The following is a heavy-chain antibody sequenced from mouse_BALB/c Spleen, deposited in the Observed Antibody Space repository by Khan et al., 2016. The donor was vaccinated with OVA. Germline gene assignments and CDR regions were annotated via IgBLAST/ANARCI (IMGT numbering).Heavy chain of an antibody. D-gene: IGHD2-4*01. J-gene: IGHJ3*01. CDR3: TRGDYDGWSWFAY. V-gene: IGHV5-9-1*01. CDR1: GFTFSGYA. Sequence: EVELVASGGGLVKPGGSLKLSCAASGFTFSGYAMSWVRQTPEKRLEWVATISSGITYTYYPASVKGRFTISRDNAKNTLYLQMGSLRSEDTAMYYCTRGDYDGWSWFAYWGQGTLVTVSA. CDR2: ISSGITYT.